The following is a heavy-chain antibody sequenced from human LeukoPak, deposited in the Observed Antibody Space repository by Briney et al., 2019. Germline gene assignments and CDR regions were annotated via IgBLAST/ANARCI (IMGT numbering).Heavy chain of an antibody. Sequence: GSSVKVSCKASGGTFSGYAISWVRQATGQGLEWMGWMNPNSGNTGYAQKFQGRVTMTRNTSISTAYMELSSLRSEDTAVYYCARSPSMVAGTWWFDPWGQGTLVTVSS. CDR3: ARSPSMVAGTWWFDP. J-gene: IGHJ5*02. V-gene: IGHV1-8*02. D-gene: IGHD6-13*01. CDR1: GGTFSGYA. CDR2: MNPNSGNT.